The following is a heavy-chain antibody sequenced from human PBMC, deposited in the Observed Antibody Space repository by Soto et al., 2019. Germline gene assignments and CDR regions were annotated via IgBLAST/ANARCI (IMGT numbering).Heavy chain of an antibody. J-gene: IGHJ4*02. CDR3: ARQYSVYDY. V-gene: IGHV4-30-4*08. D-gene: IGHD5-12*01. CDR2: IYYSGST. CDR1: GGSFSGYF. Sequence: PSETLSLTCGVSGGSFSGYFWTWIRQPPGKGLEWIGYIYYSGSTYYNPSLKSRVTISVDTSKNQFSLKLSSVTAADTAVYYCARQYSVYDYWGKGTLVTVSS.